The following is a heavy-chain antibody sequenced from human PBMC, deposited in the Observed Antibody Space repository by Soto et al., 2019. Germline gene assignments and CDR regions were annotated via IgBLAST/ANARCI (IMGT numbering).Heavy chain of an antibody. J-gene: IGHJ4*02. CDR2: ISAYNGNT. CDR3: ARFYVDTAMVPPFDY. V-gene: IGHV1-18*01. D-gene: IGHD5-18*01. CDR1: GYTFTSYG. Sequence: ASVKVSCKASGYTFTSYGISWVRQAPGQGLEWMGWISAYNGNTNYAQKLQGRVTTTTDTSTSTAYMELRSLRSDDTAVYYCARFYVDTAMVPPFDYWGQGTLVTVSS.